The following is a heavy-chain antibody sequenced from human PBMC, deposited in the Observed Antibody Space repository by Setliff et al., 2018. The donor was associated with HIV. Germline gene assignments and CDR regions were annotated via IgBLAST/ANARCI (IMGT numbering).Heavy chain of an antibody. CDR2: IKSKTDGGTT. V-gene: IGHV3-15*01. CDR3: TTDPAPSYYYDSSGYYSAPSCFDY. D-gene: IGHD3-22*01. CDR1: GFTFSNAW. Sequence: GGSLRLSCAASGFTFSNAWMSWVRQAPGKGLEWVGRIKSKTDGGTTDYAAPVKGRFTISRDDSKNTLYLQMNSLKTEDTAVYYCTTDPAPSYYYDSSGYYSAPSCFDYWGQGTLVTVSS. J-gene: IGHJ4*02.